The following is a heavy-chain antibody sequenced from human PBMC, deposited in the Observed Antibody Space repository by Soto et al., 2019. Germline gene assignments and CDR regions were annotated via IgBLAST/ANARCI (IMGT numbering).Heavy chain of an antibody. CDR3: VSCLVKDYF. V-gene: IGHV3-33*01. Sequence: QVQLVESGGGVVQPGTSLRLSCAASGFKFRNYAIHWVRQAPGKGLEWLAVIWFDGSKKYYADSVKGRFTISRDNSKNPVYLHMTTCSRSTSEGTAAVSCLVKDYF. CDR1: GFKFRNYA. CDR2: IWFDGSKK. J-gene: IGHJ1*01. D-gene: IGHD6-25*01.